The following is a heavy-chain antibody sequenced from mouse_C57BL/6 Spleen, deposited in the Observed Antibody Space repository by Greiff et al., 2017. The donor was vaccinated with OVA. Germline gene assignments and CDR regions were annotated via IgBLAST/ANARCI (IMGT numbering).Heavy chain of an antibody. D-gene: IGHD1-1*01. CDR1: GFTFSDFY. J-gene: IGHJ1*03. CDR3: ARDASDYYGSSWYFDV. CDR2: SRNKANDYTT. V-gene: IGHV7-1*01. Sequence: EVMLVESGGGLVQSGRSLRLSCATSGFTFSDFYMEWVRQAPGKGLEWIAASRNKANDYTTEYSASVKGRFIVSRDTSQSILYLQMNALRAEDTAIYYCARDASDYYGSSWYFDVWGTGTTVTVSS.